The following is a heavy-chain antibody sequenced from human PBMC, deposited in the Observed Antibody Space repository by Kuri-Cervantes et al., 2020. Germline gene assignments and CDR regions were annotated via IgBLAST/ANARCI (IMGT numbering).Heavy chain of an antibody. V-gene: IGHV4-59*01. CDR1: GGSISSYY. J-gene: IGHJ6*02. Sequence: ESLKISCTVSGGSISSYYWSWIRQPPGKGLEWIGYIYYSGSTNYNPSLKSRVTISVDTSKNQFSLKLSSVTAADTAVYYCARWYYDFWSGYSIYGMDVWGQGTTVTVSS. CDR3: ARWYYDFWSGYSIYGMDV. D-gene: IGHD3-3*01. CDR2: IYYSGST.